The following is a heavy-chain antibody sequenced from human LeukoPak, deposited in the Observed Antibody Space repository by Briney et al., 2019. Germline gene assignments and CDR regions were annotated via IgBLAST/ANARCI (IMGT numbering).Heavy chain of an antibody. Sequence: PGGSLRLSCVPSGFSVSNNHMGWVRQAPGKGLEWVSLTYSGTRTYYADSVKGRFTISRDISKNTLYLQVTSLGAEDTGVYYCAREGDAFDIWGQGTMVTVSS. V-gene: IGHV3-66*01. CDR2: TYSGTRT. J-gene: IGHJ3*02. CDR1: GFSVSNNH. CDR3: AREGDAFDI.